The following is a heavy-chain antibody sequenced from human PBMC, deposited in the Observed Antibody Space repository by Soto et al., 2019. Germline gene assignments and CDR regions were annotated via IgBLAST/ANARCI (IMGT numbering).Heavy chain of an antibody. CDR2: VPGDGSRA. CDR3: ATRPLLPWAP. D-gene: IGHD3-22*01. CDR1: GFSFSSYF. V-gene: IGHV3-74*01. Sequence: EVQLVESGGGSVQPGGSLRLSGAASGFSFSSYFMAWVRQAPGEGLVSVSHVPGDGSRASYADSVRGRFTISRDNAKNTLYLQMDSLRDEDTAIYYCATRPLLPWAPWGQGTMVTVSS. J-gene: IGHJ3*01.